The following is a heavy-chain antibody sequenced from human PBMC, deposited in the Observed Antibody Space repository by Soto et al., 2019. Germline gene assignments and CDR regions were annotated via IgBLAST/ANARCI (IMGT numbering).Heavy chain of an antibody. CDR1: GGSFSGYY. CDR2: INHSGST. D-gene: IGHD3-16*02. J-gene: IGHJ4*02. Sequence: SETLSLTCAVYGGSFSGYYWSWIRQPPGKGLEWIGEINHSGSTNYNPSLKSRVTISVDTSKNQFSLKLSSVTAADTAVYYCARGKLSDYVWGSYRYHFDYCGQGTVVTVSS. V-gene: IGHV4-34*01. CDR3: ARGKLSDYVWGSYRYHFDY.